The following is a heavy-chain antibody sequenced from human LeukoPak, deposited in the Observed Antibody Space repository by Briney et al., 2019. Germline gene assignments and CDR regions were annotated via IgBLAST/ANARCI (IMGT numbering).Heavy chain of an antibody. CDR1: GGSISGYY. J-gene: IGHJ5*02. CDR3: ARGQGIVVVPAANWFDP. D-gene: IGHD2-2*01. CDR2: INHSGST. Sequence: PSETLSLTCAVYGGSISGYYWSWIRQPPGKGLEWIGEINHSGSTNYNPSLKSRVTISVDTSKNQFSLKLSSVTAADTAVYYCARGQGIVVVPAANWFDPWGQGTLVTVSS. V-gene: IGHV4-34*01.